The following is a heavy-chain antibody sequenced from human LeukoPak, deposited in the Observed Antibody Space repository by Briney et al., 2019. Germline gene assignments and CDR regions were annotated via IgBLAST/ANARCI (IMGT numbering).Heavy chain of an antibody. CDR1: RYRFNAYW. CDR3: ATQHPYCSGGSCYLVGY. V-gene: IGHV5-51*01. Sequence: GESLKISCKGSRYRFNAYWIAWVRQMPGKGLEWMGIIFPGDSDARYSPSFQGQVTISAAKSITTAYLQWSSLKASDTAMYYCATQHPYCSGGSCYLVGYWGQGTLVTVSS. J-gene: IGHJ4*02. CDR2: IFPGDSDA. D-gene: IGHD2-15*01.